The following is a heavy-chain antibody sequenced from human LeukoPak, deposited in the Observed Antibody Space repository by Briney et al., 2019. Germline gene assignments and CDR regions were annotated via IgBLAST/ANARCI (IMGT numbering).Heavy chain of an antibody. J-gene: IGHJ6*02. CDR2: INPNSGGT. V-gene: IGHV1-2*06. D-gene: IGHD3-10*01. CDR3: ARDRGLARYYYYYYGMDV. CDR1: GYTFTSYG. Sequence: ASVKVSCKASGYTFTSYGISWVRQAPGQGLEWMGRINPNSGGTNYAQKFQGRVTMTRDTSISTAYMELSRLRSDDTAVYYCARDRGLARYYYYYYGMDVWGQGTTVTVSS.